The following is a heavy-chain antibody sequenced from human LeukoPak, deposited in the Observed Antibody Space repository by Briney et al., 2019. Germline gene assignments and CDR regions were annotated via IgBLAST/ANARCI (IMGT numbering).Heavy chain of an antibody. CDR1: GYTFSSYT. J-gene: IGHJ6*04. CDR2: ISPGSDYI. V-gene: IGHV3-21*01. D-gene: IGHD3-10*02. Sequence: PGGSLRLSCAASGYTFSSYTMNWVRQAPGKGLEWVSSISPGSDYIYYADSVKGRFTISRDNADNSLYLQMNSLRAEDTAVYYCAELGITMIGGVWGKGTTVTISS. CDR3: AELGITMIGGV.